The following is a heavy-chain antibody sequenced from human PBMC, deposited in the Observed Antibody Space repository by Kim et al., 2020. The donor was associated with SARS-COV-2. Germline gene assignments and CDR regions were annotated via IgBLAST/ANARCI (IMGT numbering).Heavy chain of an antibody. D-gene: IGHD1-26*01. CDR3: ARGGVGGTNDY. V-gene: IGHV1-3*01. J-gene: IGHJ4*02. Sequence: TKYSQKVQGRVTITRDTAASTAYMELSSLRSEDTAVYYCARGGVGGTNDYWGQGTLVTVSS. CDR2: T.